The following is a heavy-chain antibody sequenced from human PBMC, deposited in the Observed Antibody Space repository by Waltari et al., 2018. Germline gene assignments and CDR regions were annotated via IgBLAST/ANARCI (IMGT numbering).Heavy chain of an antibody. CDR1: GFSFGTYP. Sequence: QGQLVESGGGVVQPGRSLRLSCEVSGFSFGTYPRHWVRQAPGKGLEWVAVVSFDENISYYADSVKGRFTISRDNSESTLYLQMNSLRAEDTAVYFCARDPRGDASFYYHMDVWGRGTTVTVSS. D-gene: IGHD2-2*01. CDR2: VSFDENIS. J-gene: IGHJ6*03. V-gene: IGHV3-30-3*01. CDR3: ARDPRGDASFYYHMDV.